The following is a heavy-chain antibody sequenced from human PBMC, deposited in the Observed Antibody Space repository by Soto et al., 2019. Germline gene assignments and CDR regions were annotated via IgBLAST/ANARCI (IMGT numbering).Heavy chain of an antibody. CDR3: ARGGYYDSSGSRNYHYYGMNV. J-gene: IGHJ6*02. D-gene: IGHD3-22*01. V-gene: IGHV1-18*01. Sequence: QAQLVQSGPEVKKPGASVKVSCKASGYRFTSYGISWVRQAPGQGLAWLGWISAYDDNTKYAQTLQGRVSMSTDTSTKTAYMELRSLRSDDTARYYCARGGYYDSSGSRNYHYYGMNVWGQGTTVTVSS. CDR1: GYRFTSYG. CDR2: ISAYDDNT.